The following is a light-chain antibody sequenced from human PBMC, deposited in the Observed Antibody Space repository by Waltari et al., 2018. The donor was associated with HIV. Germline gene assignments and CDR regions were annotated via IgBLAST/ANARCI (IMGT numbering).Light chain of an antibody. J-gene: IGLJ6*01. Sequence: QSALTQPASVSGSPGQSTPLPCIGPTFNFICLTFLSCYQQFPGKAPQLIIYGNSLRSSTVSHRFSASHSGRTASLTISGLQAADEAVYYCSAYVGTLTPAFGGGTQVTVL. CDR1: TFNFICLTF. V-gene: IGLV2-14*03. CDR3: SAYVGTLTPA. CDR2: GNS.